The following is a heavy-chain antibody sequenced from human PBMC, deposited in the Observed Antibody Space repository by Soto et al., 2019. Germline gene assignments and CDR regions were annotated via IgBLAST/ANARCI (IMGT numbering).Heavy chain of an antibody. J-gene: IGHJ4*02. CDR3: ARGSFQSIAARYFDY. CDR1: GFPFSTYT. CDR2: ISHDGNTK. D-gene: IGHD6-6*01. V-gene: IGHV3-30-3*01. Sequence: QVQLVESGGAVVQTGRSLRLSCAASGFPFSTYTMHWVRQAPGKGLEWVAVISHDGNTKQYADSVKGRFTISRDNSKNTLYLQINSLRAEDVAVFYCARGSFQSIAARYFDYWGQGSLVTVSS.